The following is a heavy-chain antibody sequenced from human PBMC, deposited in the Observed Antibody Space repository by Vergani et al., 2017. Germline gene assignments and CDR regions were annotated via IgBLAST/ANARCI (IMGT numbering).Heavy chain of an antibody. CDR3: AKDPIGYSGYDLSAN. Sequence: EVQLLESGGGLVQPGGSLRLSCAASGFPFSSYAMSWVRQAPGKGLEWVSAISGSGGSTYYADSVKGRFTISRDNSKNTLYLQMNSLRAEDTAVYYCAKDPIGYSGYDLSANWGQGTLVTVSS. J-gene: IGHJ4*02. V-gene: IGHV3-23*01. CDR2: ISGSGGST. CDR1: GFPFSSYA. D-gene: IGHD5-12*01.